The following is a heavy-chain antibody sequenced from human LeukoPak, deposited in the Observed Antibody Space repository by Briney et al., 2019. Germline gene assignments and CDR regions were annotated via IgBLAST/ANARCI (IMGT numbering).Heavy chain of an antibody. V-gene: IGHV5-51*01. CDR1: GYSFSTYW. CDR2: IYPGDSDT. J-gene: IGHJ4*02. Sequence: GESLKISCKGSGYSFSTYWIGWVRQMPGKGLEWMGIIYPGDSDTRYSPSFQGQVTISADKSITTAYLQWSSLKASDTAMYYCARGTGVRYCSNGVCYTSDYWGQGTLVTVSS. CDR3: ARGTGVRYCSNGVCYTSDY. D-gene: IGHD2-8*01.